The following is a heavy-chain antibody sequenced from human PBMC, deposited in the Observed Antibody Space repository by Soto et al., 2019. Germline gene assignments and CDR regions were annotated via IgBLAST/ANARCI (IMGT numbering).Heavy chain of an antibody. Sequence: NPSETLSLTCTVSGGSISSDYWSWIRQPPGKGLEWIGYIYYSGSTNYNPSLKSRVTISVDTSKNQFSLKLSSVTAADTAVYYCARAYGDPSPFDYWGQGTLVTVS. CDR2: IYYSGST. CDR1: GGSISSDY. J-gene: IGHJ4*02. V-gene: IGHV4-59*01. D-gene: IGHD4-17*01. CDR3: ARAYGDPSPFDY.